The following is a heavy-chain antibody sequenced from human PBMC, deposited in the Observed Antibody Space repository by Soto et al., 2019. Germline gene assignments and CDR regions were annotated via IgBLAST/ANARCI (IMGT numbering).Heavy chain of an antibody. V-gene: IGHV3-9*01. D-gene: IGHD1-26*01. CDR3: AKDSEWGGSHLNHAFDI. CDR2: ISWNSGII. Sequence: EMMLVESGGGLVQPGRSLRLSCAASGFTFDDYAMHWVRQAPGKGLEWVSGISWNSGIIDYADPVKGRFTISRDNAKNSLYLQMYSLRPEDTALYYCAKDSEWGGSHLNHAFDIWGQGSLVSVSS. CDR1: GFTFDDYA. J-gene: IGHJ3*02.